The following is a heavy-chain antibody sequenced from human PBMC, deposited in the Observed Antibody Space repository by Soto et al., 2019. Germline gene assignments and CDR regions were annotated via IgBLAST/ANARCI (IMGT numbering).Heavy chain of an antibody. Sequence: QLQLQESGPGLVKPSETLSLTCTVSGGSISSSSYYWGWIRQPPGKGLEWIGSIYYSGSTYYNPSLKSRGTISVDTSKNQFSLMLSSVTAADTAVYYCARRPRAYYDSSGIDYWGQGTLVTVSS. CDR3: ARRPRAYYDSSGIDY. D-gene: IGHD3-22*01. V-gene: IGHV4-39*01. CDR1: GGSISSSSYY. CDR2: IYYSGST. J-gene: IGHJ4*02.